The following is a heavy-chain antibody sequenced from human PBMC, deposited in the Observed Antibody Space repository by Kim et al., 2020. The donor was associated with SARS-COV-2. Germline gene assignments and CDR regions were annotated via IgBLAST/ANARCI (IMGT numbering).Heavy chain of an antibody. J-gene: IGHJ6*02. D-gene: IGHD3-10*02. CDR2: ISWDGGST. Sequence: GGSLRLSCAASGFTFDDYTMHWVRQAPGKGLEWVSLISWDGGSTYYADSVKGRFTISRDNSKNSLYLQMNSLRTEDTALYYCAKDCRCSGFIGMDVWGQGTTVTVSS. CDR3: AKDCRCSGFIGMDV. V-gene: IGHV3-43*01. CDR1: GFTFDDYT.